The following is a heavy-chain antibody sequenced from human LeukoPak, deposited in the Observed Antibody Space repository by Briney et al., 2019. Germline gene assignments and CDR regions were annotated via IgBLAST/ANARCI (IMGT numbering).Heavy chain of an antibody. J-gene: IGHJ4*02. CDR1: GFTFSSYA. CDR2: IWYDGSNK. CDR3: AKGSSSPGADY. D-gene: IGHD6-6*01. V-gene: IGHV3-33*06. Sequence: PGGSLRLSCTASGFTFSSYAMHWVRQAPGKGLEWVAVIWYDGSNKYYADSVKGRFTISRDNSKNTLYLQMNSLRDEDTAVYYCAKGSSSPGADYWGQGTLVTVSS.